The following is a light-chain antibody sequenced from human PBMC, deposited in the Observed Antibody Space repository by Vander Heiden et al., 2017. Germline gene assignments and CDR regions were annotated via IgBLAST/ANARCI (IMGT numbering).Light chain of an antibody. J-gene: IGKJ1*01. CDR2: GAS. CDR1: QSVSSSC. Sequence: EFLLTQSPGTLSLPPGESATLSCSTSQSVSSSCLAWYQQKPGQAPRLLIYGASSRATGIPDRFSGSGSGTDFTLTISRLEPEDFAVYYCQQYGSSPRTFGQGTKVEIK. V-gene: IGKV3-20*01. CDR3: QQYGSSPRT.